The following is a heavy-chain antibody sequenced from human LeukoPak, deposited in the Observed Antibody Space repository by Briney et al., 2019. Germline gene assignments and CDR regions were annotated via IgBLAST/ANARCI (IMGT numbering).Heavy chain of an antibody. CDR3: AREWQGGIAAAGTRIEGDY. J-gene: IGHJ4*02. D-gene: IGHD6-13*01. Sequence: PGGSLRLSCAASGFTFSSYTMNWVRQAPGKGLEWVANIKQDGSEKNYVGSVKGRFTISRDNAENSLFLQMNSLRVEDTAVYYCAREWQGGIAAAGTRIEGDYWGQGTLVAVSS. V-gene: IGHV3-7*01. CDR2: IKQDGSEK. CDR1: GFTFSSYT.